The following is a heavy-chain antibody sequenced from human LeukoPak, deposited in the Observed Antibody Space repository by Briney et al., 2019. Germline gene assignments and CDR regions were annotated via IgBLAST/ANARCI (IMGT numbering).Heavy chain of an antibody. CDR2: INTDSSDI. Sequence: PGGSLRLSCATSGFIFSTYALSWVRQAPGKGLEWVSYINTDSSDIHYADSVKGRFTISRDNARNTLYLQLSSLRAEDSAVYYCARDTFQPGLIDSWGQGTLVTVSS. J-gene: IGHJ4*02. CDR1: GFIFSTYA. CDR3: ARDTFQPGLIDS. D-gene: IGHD2-2*01. V-gene: IGHV3-21*05.